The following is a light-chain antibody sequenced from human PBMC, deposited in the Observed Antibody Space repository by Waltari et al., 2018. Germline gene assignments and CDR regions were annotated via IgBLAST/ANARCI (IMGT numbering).Light chain of an antibody. Sequence: IQMAQSPSSLSASVGGRITITCRASQSISSHLNWYQHKSGKAPKLLIYAASSLQSGVPSRFSGSGSGTDFTLTISSLQPEDFATYYCQQSYSAPHFGPGTKVDIK. CDR3: QQSYSAPH. J-gene: IGKJ3*01. V-gene: IGKV1-39*01. CDR2: AAS. CDR1: QSISSH.